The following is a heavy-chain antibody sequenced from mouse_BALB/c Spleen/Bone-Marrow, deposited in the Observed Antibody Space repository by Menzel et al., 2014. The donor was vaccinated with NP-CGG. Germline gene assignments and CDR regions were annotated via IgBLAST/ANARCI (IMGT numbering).Heavy chain of an antibody. CDR2: ISSGSSTI. CDR3: ARAGLDY. J-gene: IGHJ4*01. CDR1: GFTLSSFG. D-gene: IGHD3-3*01. V-gene: IGHV5-17*02. Sequence: EVQGVESGGGLVQPGGSRKLSCAASGFTLSSFGMHWVRQAPEKGLEWVAYISSGSSTIYYADTVEGRFTISRDNPKNTLCLQMASLRSEDTAMYYCARAGLDYWGQGTSVTVSS.